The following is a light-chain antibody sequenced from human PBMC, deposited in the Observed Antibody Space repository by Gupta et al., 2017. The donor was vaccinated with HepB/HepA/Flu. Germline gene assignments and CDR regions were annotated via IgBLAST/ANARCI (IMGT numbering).Light chain of an antibody. CDR1: QDISNY. V-gene: IGKV1-33*01. J-gene: IGKJ3*01. CDR3: QQYDNRPFT. Sequence: DIQMTQSPSSLSASVGDRVTITCQASQDISNYLNWYQQKPGKAPKHLIYDAANLETGVPSRFSRSSSGTDYSSTIISRQPEDIATYYCQQYDNRPFTFGPGTKVDIK. CDR2: DAA.